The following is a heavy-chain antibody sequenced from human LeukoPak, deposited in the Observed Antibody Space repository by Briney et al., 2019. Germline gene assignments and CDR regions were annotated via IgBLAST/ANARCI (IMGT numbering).Heavy chain of an antibody. CDR1: EFTFW. Sequence: GGSLRLSCAASEFTFWMHWVRQAPGKGLVWVSQITGDGSSTSYADSVKGRFTISRDNAKNTLYLQMNSLRAEDTAVYYCARSWTPGFDYWGQGTLVTVSS. CDR2: ITGDGSST. J-gene: IGHJ4*02. D-gene: IGHD2-15*01. V-gene: IGHV3-74*01. CDR3: ARSWTPGFDY.